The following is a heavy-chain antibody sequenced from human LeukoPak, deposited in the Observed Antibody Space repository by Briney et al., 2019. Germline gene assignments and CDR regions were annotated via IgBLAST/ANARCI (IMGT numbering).Heavy chain of an antibody. CDR1: GGSISSSSYY. CDR3: AGQFYGYYYHYYYYYMDV. J-gene: IGHJ6*03. Sequence: PSKTLSLTCTVSGGSISSSSYYWGWIRQPPGKGLEWIGSIYYSGSTYYNPSLKSRVTISVDTSKNQFSLKLSSVTAADTAVYYCAGQFYGYYYHYYYYYMDVWGKGTTVTVSS. CDR2: IYYSGST. D-gene: IGHD3-22*01. V-gene: IGHV4-39*01.